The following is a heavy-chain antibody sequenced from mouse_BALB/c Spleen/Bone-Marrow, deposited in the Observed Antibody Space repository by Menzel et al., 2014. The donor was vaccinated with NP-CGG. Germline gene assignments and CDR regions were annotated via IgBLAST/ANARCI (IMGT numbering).Heavy chain of an antibody. CDR3: ARSGKVRNAMDY. CDR1: GYTFTDHA. V-gene: IGHV1S137*01. CDR2: ISGYYGDA. J-gene: IGHJ4*01. D-gene: IGHD2-14*01. Sequence: VQLQQSGAKLVRPGVSVKISCKGSGYTFTDHAIHWVKRSHAKSLEWIGVISGYYGDAIYNQKFKGEVTMTVDKSSSTAYMELARLTSEDSAIYYCARSGKVRNAMDYWGQGTSVTVSS.